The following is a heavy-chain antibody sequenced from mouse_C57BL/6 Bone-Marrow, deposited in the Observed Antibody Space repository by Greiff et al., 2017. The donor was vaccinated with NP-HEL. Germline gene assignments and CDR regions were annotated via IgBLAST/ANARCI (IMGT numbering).Heavy chain of an antibody. V-gene: IGHV1-50*01. CDR1: GYTFTSYW. CDR3: AGSYLYAMDY. D-gene: IGHD2-10*01. J-gene: IGHJ4*01. Sequence: QVQLQQPGAELVKPGASVKLSCKASGYTFTSYWMQWVKQRPGQGLEWIGEIDPSDSYTNYNQKFKGTATLTVDTSSSTAYMQLSSLTSEDSAVYYCAGSYLYAMDYWGQGTSVTVSS. CDR2: IDPSDSYT.